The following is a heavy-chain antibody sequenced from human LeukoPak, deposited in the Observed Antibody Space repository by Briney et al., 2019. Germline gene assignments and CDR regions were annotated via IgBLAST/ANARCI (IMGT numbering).Heavy chain of an antibody. CDR3: ARDRAYSTFDY. J-gene: IGHJ4*02. D-gene: IGHD3-16*01. CDR2: INGDGSVK. V-gene: IGHV3-7*01. CDR1: GFTFRTSW. Sequence: GGSLRLSCAASGFTFRTSWMSWVRQAPGKGLEWMTNINGDGSVKNYVDSVKGRFTISRDSAENSLYLQMNSLRAEDTAVYFCARDRAYSTFDYWGQGTLVTVSS.